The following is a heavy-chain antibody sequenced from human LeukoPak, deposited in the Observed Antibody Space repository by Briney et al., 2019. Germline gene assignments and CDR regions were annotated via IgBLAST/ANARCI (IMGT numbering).Heavy chain of an antibody. CDR1: GFXFNSYA. Sequence: GGSLRLSCAASGFXFNSYAIHWVRQAPGKGLEYVSAINNYGDSTYYADSVKGRFTISRDNSKNTLYLQMNSLRAEDTAVYYCASQYYDSSARIRPYWGQGTLVTVSS. D-gene: IGHD3-22*01. J-gene: IGHJ4*02. CDR2: INNYGDST. V-gene: IGHV3-64*04. CDR3: ASQYYDSSARIRPY.